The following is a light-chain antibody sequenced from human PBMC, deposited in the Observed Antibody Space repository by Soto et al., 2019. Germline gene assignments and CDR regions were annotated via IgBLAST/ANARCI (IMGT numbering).Light chain of an antibody. CDR3: QQYGSSIT. CDR1: QSVSNNY. CDR2: GAS. J-gene: IGKJ5*01. V-gene: IGKV3-20*01. Sequence: EIVLTQSPGTLSLSPGERATLSCSASQSVSNNYLAWYQQKPGQAPRLLIYGASSRATGIQDRFSGSGSGTDFTLTINRLEPEDFAVYYCQQYGSSITFGQGTRLEI.